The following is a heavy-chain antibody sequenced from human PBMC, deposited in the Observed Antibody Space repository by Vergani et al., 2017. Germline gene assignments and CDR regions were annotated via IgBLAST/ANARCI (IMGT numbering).Heavy chain of an antibody. V-gene: IGHV1-8*01. D-gene: IGHD2-2*01. Sequence: QVQLVQSGAEVKKPGASVKVSCKASGYTFTSYDINWVRQATGQGLEWMGWMNPNSGNTGYAQKFQGRVTMTRNTSISTAYMELSSLRSEDTAMYYCARGRRYQLLAWFAPWGQGTLVTVSS. CDR2: MNPNSGNT. J-gene: IGHJ5*02. CDR1: GYTFTSYD. CDR3: ARGRRYQLLAWFAP.